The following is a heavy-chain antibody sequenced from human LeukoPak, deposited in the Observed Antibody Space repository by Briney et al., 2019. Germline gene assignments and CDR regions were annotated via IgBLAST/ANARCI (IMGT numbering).Heavy chain of an antibody. V-gene: IGHV3-23*01. D-gene: IGHD4-17*01. Sequence: PGGSLRLSCAASGFTFSSYAMSWVRQAPGKGLEWVSAISGSGGSTYYADSVKGRFTISRDNSKNTLYLQMNSLRAEDTAVYHCAKDRDYVNYFDYWGQGTLVTVSS. CDR2: ISGSGGST. J-gene: IGHJ4*02. CDR3: AKDRDYVNYFDY. CDR1: GFTFSSYA.